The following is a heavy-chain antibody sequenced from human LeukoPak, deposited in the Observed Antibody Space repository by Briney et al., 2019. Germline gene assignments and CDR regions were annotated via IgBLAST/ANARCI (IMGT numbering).Heavy chain of an antibody. Sequence: ASVKVSCKASGYTFSSYGITWVRQAPGQGLEWMGWISVYNGNVNYAQNLQGRVTMTTDTSTSTAYMELRSLRSDDTAVYYCARAPESLIILSSTNDCWGQGTLVTVSS. D-gene: IGHD2-2*01. J-gene: IGHJ4*02. CDR2: ISVYNGNV. CDR1: GYTFSSYG. V-gene: IGHV1-18*01. CDR3: ARAPESLIILSSTNDC.